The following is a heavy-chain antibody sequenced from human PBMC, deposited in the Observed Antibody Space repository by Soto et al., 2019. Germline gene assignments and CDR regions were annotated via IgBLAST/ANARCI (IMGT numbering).Heavy chain of an antibody. D-gene: IGHD3-3*01. CDR1: GGSTSSDNY. Sequence: PSETLSLTCTVSGGSTSSDNYWSWIRQPPGKGLEWIGYIYYSGSTYYNPSLKSRVTISVDTSKNQFSLKLSSVTAADTAVYYCASLGLFGVVIPPYYYYGMDVWGQGTTVTVSS. J-gene: IGHJ6*02. CDR3: ASLGLFGVVIPPYYYYGMDV. CDR2: IYYSGST. V-gene: IGHV4-30-4*01.